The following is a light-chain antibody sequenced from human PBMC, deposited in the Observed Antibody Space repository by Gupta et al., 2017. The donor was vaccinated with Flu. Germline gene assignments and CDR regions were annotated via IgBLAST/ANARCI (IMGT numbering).Light chain of an antibody. CDR2: DVT. V-gene: IGLV2-23*02. Sequence: QSALTQPASVSGSPGQSITISCTGTSSDVGSYNLVSWYQHHPGKPPKLVIYDVTRRPSGVSNRFSGSKFGNTASLTISGRQAEDEADYYCCSYSGASTLVFGGGTKMTVL. CDR1: SSDVGSYNL. J-gene: IGLJ3*02. CDR3: CSYSGASTLV.